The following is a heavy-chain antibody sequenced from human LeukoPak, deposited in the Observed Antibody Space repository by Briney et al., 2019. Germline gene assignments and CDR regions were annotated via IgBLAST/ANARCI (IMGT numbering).Heavy chain of an antibody. CDR2: INHSGST. Sequence: PGGSLRLSCAASGITVGANFMTWVRQAPGKGLEWIGAINHSGSTNYNPSLKSRVTISLDTSKNLFPLKLSSVTAADTAVYYCARERGRPIFGVVKHWFDPWGQGNLVTVSS. D-gene: IGHD3-3*01. CDR3: ARERGRPIFGVVKHWFDP. J-gene: IGHJ5*02. CDR1: GITVGANF. V-gene: IGHV4-34*01.